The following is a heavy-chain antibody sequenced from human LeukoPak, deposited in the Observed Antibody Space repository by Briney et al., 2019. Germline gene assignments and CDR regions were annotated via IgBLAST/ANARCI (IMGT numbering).Heavy chain of an antibody. J-gene: IGHJ3*02. V-gene: IGHV4-59*01. D-gene: IGHD4-17*01. CDR2: NYYSGST. Sequence: SETLSLTCTVSGGSISSYYWSWIRQPPGKGLEWIGYNYYSGSTNYNPSLKSRVTISVDTSKNQFSLKLSSVTAADTAVYYCARGHYGDGAFDIWGQGTMVTVSS. CDR1: GGSISSYY. CDR3: ARGHYGDGAFDI.